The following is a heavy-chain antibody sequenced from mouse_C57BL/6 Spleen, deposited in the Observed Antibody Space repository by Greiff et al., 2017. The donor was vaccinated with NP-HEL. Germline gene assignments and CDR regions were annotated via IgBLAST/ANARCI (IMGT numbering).Heavy chain of an antibody. CDR1: GFTFSSYA. D-gene: IGHD2-1*01. CDR3: ARDQGLWYLAWFAY. V-gene: IGHV5-4*01. J-gene: IGHJ3*01. Sequence: EVQLVESGGGLVKPGGSLKLSCAASGFTFSSYAMSWVRQTPEKRLEWVATISDGGSYTYYPDNVKGRFTISRDNAKNNLYLQMSHLKSEDTAMYYCARDQGLWYLAWFAYWGQGTLVTVSA. CDR2: ISDGGSYT.